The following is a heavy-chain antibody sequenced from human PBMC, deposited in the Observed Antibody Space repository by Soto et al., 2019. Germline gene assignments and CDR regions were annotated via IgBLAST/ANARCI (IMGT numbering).Heavy chain of an antibody. CDR3: ARLLQTYYYDSSGYYQMYYFDY. V-gene: IGHV4-39*01. CDR1: GGSISISSYY. Sequence: SETLSLTCTVSGGSISISSYYWGWIRQPPGKGLEWIGSIYYSGSTYYNPSLKSRVTISVDTSKNQFSLKLSSVTAADTAVYYCARLLQTYYYDSSGYYQMYYFDYWGQGTLVTVS. CDR2: IYYSGST. J-gene: IGHJ4*02. D-gene: IGHD3-22*01.